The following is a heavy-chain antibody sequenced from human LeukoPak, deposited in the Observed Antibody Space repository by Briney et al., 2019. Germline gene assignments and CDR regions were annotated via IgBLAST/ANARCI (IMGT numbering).Heavy chain of an antibody. J-gene: IGHJ5*02. D-gene: IGHD3-10*01. V-gene: IGHV1-2*02. Sequence: ASVKVSCKASGYTFTGYYMHWVRQAPGQGLEWMGWINPNSGGTNYAQKFQGRVTMTRDTSISTAYMELSGLRSDDTAVYYCARGPYYYGSGSTRYNWFDPWGQGTLVTVSS. CDR2: INPNSGGT. CDR3: ARGPYYYGSGSTRYNWFDP. CDR1: GYTFTGYY.